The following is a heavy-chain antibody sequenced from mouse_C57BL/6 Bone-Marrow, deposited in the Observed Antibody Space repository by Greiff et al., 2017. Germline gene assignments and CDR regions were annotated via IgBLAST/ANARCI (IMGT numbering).Heavy chain of an antibody. D-gene: IGHD3-1*01. Sequence: QVQLQQPGAELVKPGASVKMSCKASGYTFTSYWITWVKQRPGQGLEWIGDIYPTSGRTNYNEKFKSKAILTVDTSSNTAYRQLSRLTFEDSAVFYCARSGPLGRSFDYWGQGTTLTVSS. CDR1: GYTFTSYW. J-gene: IGHJ2*01. CDR2: IYPTSGRT. CDR3: ARSGPLGRSFDY. V-gene: IGHV1-55*01.